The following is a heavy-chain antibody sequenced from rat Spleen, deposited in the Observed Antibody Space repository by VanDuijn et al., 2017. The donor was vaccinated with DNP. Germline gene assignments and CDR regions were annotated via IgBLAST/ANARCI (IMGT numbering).Heavy chain of an antibody. CDR2: ISYDGGST. J-gene: IGHJ1*01. Sequence: EVQLVESGGDLVQPGRSMKLSCAASGFTFSDFGMAWVLQAPTKGLEWIASISYDGGSTHYRDSVKGRFTISRDNAKSTLYLQMESLRSEDTATYYCAKDYDGSYYYWYFDFWGPGTMVTVSS. V-gene: IGHV5-20*01. CDR3: AKDYDGSYYYWYFDF. D-gene: IGHD1-12*02. CDR1: GFTFSDFG.